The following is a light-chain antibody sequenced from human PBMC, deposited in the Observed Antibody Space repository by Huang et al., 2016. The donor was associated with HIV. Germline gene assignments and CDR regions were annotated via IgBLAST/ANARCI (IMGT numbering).Light chain of an antibody. Sequence: EIVMTQSPATLSVSPGERAILLCRASQNIDTNVAWYQQQPGQAPRLLLFGASTRATGISARFTGGGSETEFTLTINSVQSEDVAMYYCHQYNDWPPWTFGQGTRVEI. CDR1: QNIDTN. V-gene: IGKV3-15*01. CDR2: GAS. CDR3: HQYNDWPPWT. J-gene: IGKJ1*01.